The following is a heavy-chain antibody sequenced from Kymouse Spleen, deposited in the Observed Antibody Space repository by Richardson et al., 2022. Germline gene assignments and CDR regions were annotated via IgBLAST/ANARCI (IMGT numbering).Heavy chain of an antibody. CDR3: TTSLVVPAAYYYYYGMDV. Sequence: EVQLVESGGGLVKPGGSLRLSCAASGFTFSNAWMSWVRQAPGKGLEWVGRIKSKTDGGTTDYAAPVKGRFTISRDDSKNTLYLQMNSLKTEDTAVYYCTTSLVVPAAYYYYYGMDVWGQGTTVTVSS. CDR2: IKSKTDGGTT. CDR1: GFTFSNAW. V-gene: IGHV3-15*01. J-gene: IGHJ6*02. D-gene: IGHD2-2*02.